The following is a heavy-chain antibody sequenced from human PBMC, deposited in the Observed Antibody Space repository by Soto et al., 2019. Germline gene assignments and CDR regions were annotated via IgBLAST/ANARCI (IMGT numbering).Heavy chain of an antibody. CDR1: GGSFSGYY. J-gene: IGHJ6*02. D-gene: IGHD3-3*01. CDR2: INHSGST. Sequence: PSETLSLTCAVYGGSFSGYYWSWIRQPPGKGLEWIGEINHSGSTNYNPSLKSRVTISVDKSKNQFSLKLSSVTAADTAVYYCARAGPFYDFWSGYYGGTYYYGMDVWGQGTTVTVSS. CDR3: ARAGPFYDFWSGYYGGTYYYGMDV. V-gene: IGHV4-34*01.